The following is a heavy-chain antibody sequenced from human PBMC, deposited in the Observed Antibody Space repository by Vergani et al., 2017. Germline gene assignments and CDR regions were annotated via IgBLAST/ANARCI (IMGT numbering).Heavy chain of an antibody. D-gene: IGHD5-12*01. V-gene: IGHV3-30*02. CDR2: IRYDGSNK. CDR3: AKDSVGDGYDGPGDYYHGMDV. J-gene: IGHJ6*02. Sequence: QVQLVESGGGVVQPGGSLRLSCAASGFTFSSYGMHWVRQAPGKGLEWVAFIRYDGSNKYYADSVKGRFTISRDNSKNTLYLQMNSLRAEDTAVYYCAKDSVGDGYDGPGDYYHGMDVWGQGTTVTVSS. CDR1: GFTFSSYG.